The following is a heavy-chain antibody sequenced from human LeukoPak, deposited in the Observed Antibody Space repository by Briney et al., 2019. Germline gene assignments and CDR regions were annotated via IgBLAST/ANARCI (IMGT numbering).Heavy chain of an antibody. V-gene: IGHV3-21*01. D-gene: IGHD4-23*01. J-gene: IGHJ5*02. CDR3: APTVVFDP. Sequence: PEGPLRLSCAASGFTFSSYSMNWLRQAPGKGLEGVSSISSSSYIYYADSVKGRFTISRDNAKKSLYLQMNSLRAEDTAVYYWAPTVVFDPWGEGTLVTVSS. CDR1: GFTFSSYS. CDR2: ISSSSYI.